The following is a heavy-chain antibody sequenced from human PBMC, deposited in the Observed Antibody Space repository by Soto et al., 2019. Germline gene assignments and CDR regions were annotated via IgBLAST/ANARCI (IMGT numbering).Heavy chain of an antibody. D-gene: IGHD3-22*01. CDR3: AKRDYYDSATFTPLFES. V-gene: IGHV3-23*01. Sequence: EVQLLESGGGLVQPGGSLRLSCTASGFTFSGYAMSWVRQSPGKELEWVAAITGDGHRTYYADSVNGRFTISRDNSKKMLFLQMNSLRTEDTAIYHCAKRDYYDSATFTPLFESWGQGVLVTVSS. CDR1: GFTFSGYA. J-gene: IGHJ4*02. CDR2: ITGDGHRT.